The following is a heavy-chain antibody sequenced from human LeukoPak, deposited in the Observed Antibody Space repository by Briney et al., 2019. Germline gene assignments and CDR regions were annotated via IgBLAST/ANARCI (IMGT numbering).Heavy chain of an antibody. CDR2: ISGGGSHS. CDR1: GFTFPSYA. J-gene: IGHJ4*02. V-gene: IGHV3-23*01. Sequence: PGGSLRLSCAASGFTFPSYAMSWVRQAPGRGLEWIAAISGGGSHSWHADPVKGRFTISSDNSRDTLYLQMNSLRVDDTAVYYCARGSAWACHGVRCYPLDNWGQGALVTVSS. D-gene: IGHD2-8*01. CDR3: ARGSAWACHGVRCYPLDN.